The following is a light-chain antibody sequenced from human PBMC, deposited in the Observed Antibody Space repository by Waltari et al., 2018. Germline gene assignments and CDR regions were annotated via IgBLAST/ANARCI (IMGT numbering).Light chain of an antibody. Sequence: QSVLPQPPSMSGAPRQRVTIPCPGSRSNIRAGHDLHCHQVFPGTAPKLLIYGNNNRPSGVPDRFSGSKSDTSASLAIGGLQAEDEADYYCQSFDIRLSGGVVFGGGTKVTVL. J-gene: IGLJ3*02. CDR3: QSFDIRLSGGVV. V-gene: IGLV1-40*01. CDR2: GNN. CDR1: RSNIRAGHD.